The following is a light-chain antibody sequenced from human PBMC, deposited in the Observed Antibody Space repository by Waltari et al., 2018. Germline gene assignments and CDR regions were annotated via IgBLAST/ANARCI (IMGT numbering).Light chain of an antibody. Sequence: DIQMTQSPSSLSASVGDRVTITCRASQTIDNYLNWYQQKPGKAPELLIFAASSLRTGVPSRFSGSQSGTDFTLTISSLQPEDFATYYCQQTYNPPFTFGPGTNVDVK. CDR1: QTIDNY. CDR3: QQTYNPPFT. CDR2: AAS. V-gene: IGKV1-39*01. J-gene: IGKJ3*01.